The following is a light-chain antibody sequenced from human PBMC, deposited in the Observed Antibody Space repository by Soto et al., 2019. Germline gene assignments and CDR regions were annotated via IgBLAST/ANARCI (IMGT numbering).Light chain of an antibody. CDR2: GAS. J-gene: IGKJ1*01. Sequence: EIVLTQSPGTLSLSPGERATLSCRASQSVSSSYLAWYQQKPGQAPRLLIYGASSRATGIPDRFSGSGSGTDFTLTISRLEPEDFAMDYCQQYGSSPPLTFGQGTKVEIK. CDR3: QQYGSSPPLT. V-gene: IGKV3-20*01. CDR1: QSVSSSY.